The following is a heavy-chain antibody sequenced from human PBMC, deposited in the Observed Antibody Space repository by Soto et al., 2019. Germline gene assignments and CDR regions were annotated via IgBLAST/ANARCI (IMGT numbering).Heavy chain of an antibody. J-gene: IGHJ6*02. V-gene: IGHV3-33*01. CDR1: GFNFRGYG. CDR3: ARDPGIQENSGMDV. D-gene: IGHD3-10*01. Sequence: GGSLRLSCAASGFNFRGYGMHWVRQAPGKGLEWVAVIWNDGTNKSYAGSVKGRFTISRDNSKNTLFLHMNSLTVEDTAMYYCARDPGIQENSGMDVWGQGTPVTVYS. CDR2: IWNDGTNK.